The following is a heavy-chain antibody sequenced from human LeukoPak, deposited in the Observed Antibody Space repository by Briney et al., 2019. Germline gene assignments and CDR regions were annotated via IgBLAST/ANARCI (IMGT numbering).Heavy chain of an antibody. CDR3: ASWSSSYYFDY. Sequence: PSETLSLTCTVSGGSISSYYWSWIRQPPGKGLEWIGDIYYSGSTNYNPSLKSRVTISVDKSKNQFSLKLSSVTAADTAVYYCASWSSSYYFDYWGQGTLVTVSS. V-gene: IGHV4-59*12. J-gene: IGHJ4*02. CDR1: GGSISSYY. D-gene: IGHD6-6*01. CDR2: IYYSGST.